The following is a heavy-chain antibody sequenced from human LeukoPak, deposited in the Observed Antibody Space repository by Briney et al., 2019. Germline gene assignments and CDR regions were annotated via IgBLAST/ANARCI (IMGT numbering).Heavy chain of an antibody. CDR3: ARDTYRFFDL. V-gene: IGHV3-7*01. J-gene: IGHJ2*01. CDR2: INHNGNVN. CDR1: GFTFSSYW. Sequence: GALRPSCAASGFTFSSYWMNWARQAPGKGLEWVASINHNGNVNYYVDSVKGRFTISRDNAKNSLYLQMNSLRAEDTAVYYCARDTYRFFDLWGRGTLVTVSS.